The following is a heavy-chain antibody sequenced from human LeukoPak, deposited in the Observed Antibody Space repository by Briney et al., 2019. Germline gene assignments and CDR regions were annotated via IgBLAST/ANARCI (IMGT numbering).Heavy chain of an antibody. J-gene: IGHJ4*01. Sequence: SETLSLTCTVSGGSISSHYWSWIRQTPGKELEYIGQINYSWSTYYNPSPKTRVTLSIDTSKNQFSLKLRSVTAADTAVYYCARDIEAVGATLYFDYWGRGTLVTVSS. CDR3: ARDIEAVGATLYFDY. CDR2: INYSWST. CDR1: GGSISSHY. D-gene: IGHD1-26*01. V-gene: IGHV4-59*11.